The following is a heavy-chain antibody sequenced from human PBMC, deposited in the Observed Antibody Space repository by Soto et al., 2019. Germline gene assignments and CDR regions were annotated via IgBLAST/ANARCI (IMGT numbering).Heavy chain of an antibody. D-gene: IGHD3-22*01. V-gene: IGHV3-48*03. CDR2: ISSSGGTI. Sequence: GGSLRLSCAPPGFTFSSYKMNWVRQAPGKGLEWVSYISSSGGTIYYADSVKGRFTISRDNAKSSLYLQMNSLRAEDTAVYYCASSFYYDTSGYPDVWGQGTTVTVSS. J-gene: IGHJ6*02. CDR1: GFTFSSYK. CDR3: ASSFYYDTSGYPDV.